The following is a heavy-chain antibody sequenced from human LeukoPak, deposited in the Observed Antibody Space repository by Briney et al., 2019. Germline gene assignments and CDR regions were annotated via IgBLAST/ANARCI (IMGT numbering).Heavy chain of an antibody. CDR3: ARLRMYSSGWLDAFDI. CDR1: GFTFSSYA. V-gene: IGHV3-30-3*01. Sequence: GGSLRLSCAASGFTFSSYAMPWVRQAPGKGLEWVAVISYDGSNKYYADSVKGRFTISRDNSKNTLYLQMSSMRAEDTAVYYCARLRMYSSGWLDAFDIWGQGTMVTVSS. CDR2: ISYDGSNK. D-gene: IGHD6-19*01. J-gene: IGHJ3*02.